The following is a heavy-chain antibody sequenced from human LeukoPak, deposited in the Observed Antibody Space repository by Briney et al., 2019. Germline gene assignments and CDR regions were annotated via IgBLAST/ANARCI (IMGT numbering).Heavy chain of an antibody. CDR1: GFTFSSYG. Sequence: GGSLRLSCAASGFTFSSYGMHWVRQAPGKGLEWVAFIRYDGSNKYYADSVKGRFTISRDNSKNTLYLQMNSLRAEDTAVYYCAKDGSGVDLFWYCGMDVWGQGTTVTVSS. J-gene: IGHJ6*02. D-gene: IGHD2-15*01. CDR2: IRYDGSNK. CDR3: AKDGSGVDLFWYCGMDV. V-gene: IGHV3-30*02.